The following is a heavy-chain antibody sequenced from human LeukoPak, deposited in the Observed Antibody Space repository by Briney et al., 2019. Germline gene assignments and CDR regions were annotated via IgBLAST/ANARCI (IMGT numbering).Heavy chain of an antibody. V-gene: IGHV6-1*01. D-gene: IGHD3-3*01. CDR1: GDSVSSNSA. J-gene: IGHJ5*02. CDR3: ARGTLGWPLRWFDT. CDR2: TYYRSKWYN. Sequence: SQTLSLTCAISGDSVSSNSAWSWIRQSPSRGLEWLGSTYYRSKWYNDYAVSVKSRIIISPDTSKNQFSLQLNSVTPEDTAVYYCARGTLGWPLRWFDTWGQGILVTVSS.